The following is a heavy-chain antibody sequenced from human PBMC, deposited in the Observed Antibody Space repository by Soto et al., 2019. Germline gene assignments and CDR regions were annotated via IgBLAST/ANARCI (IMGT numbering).Heavy chain of an antibody. Sequence: SLRLSCAASGFTFSSYGMHWVRQAPGKGLEWVAVISYDGSNKYYADSVKGRFTISRDNSKNTLYLQMNSLRAEDTAVYYCAKDSYYDSSGYYKTWGQGTLVTVSS. CDR1: GFTFSSYG. CDR2: ISYDGSNK. CDR3: AKDSYYDSSGYYKT. V-gene: IGHV3-30*18. D-gene: IGHD3-22*01. J-gene: IGHJ5*02.